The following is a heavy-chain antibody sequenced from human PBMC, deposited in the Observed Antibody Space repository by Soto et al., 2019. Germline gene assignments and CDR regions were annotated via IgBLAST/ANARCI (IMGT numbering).Heavy chain of an antibody. J-gene: IGHJ6*02. CDR2: IYWDDDK. CDR1: GFSLSTSGVG. CDR3: AHRWGVMVIRYYCYCGMDV. D-gene: IGHD3-16*02. V-gene: IGHV2-5*02. Sequence: QITLKESGPTLVKPTQTLTLTCTFSGFSLSTSGVGVGWIRQPPGKALEWLALIYWDDDKRYSPSLKSRLTITKDPAKNHVVLTMANIDPVDTDTYYCAHRWGVMVIRYYCYCGMDVWGQGTTVTVSS.